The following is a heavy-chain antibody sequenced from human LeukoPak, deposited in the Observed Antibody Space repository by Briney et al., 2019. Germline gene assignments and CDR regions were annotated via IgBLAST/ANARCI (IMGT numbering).Heavy chain of an antibody. V-gene: IGHV3-48*02. Sequence: GGSLRLSCAASGFSFSSYSMNWVRHAPGKGLEAVSYISSGSITMYYADSVKGRFTISRDNAKNSLYLQVNSLRDEDTAVYYCARMTYYYGSSGYFAFEYWGQGTLVTVSS. D-gene: IGHD3-22*01. CDR1: GFSFSSYS. CDR2: ISSGSITM. J-gene: IGHJ4*02. CDR3: ARMTYYYGSSGYFAFEY.